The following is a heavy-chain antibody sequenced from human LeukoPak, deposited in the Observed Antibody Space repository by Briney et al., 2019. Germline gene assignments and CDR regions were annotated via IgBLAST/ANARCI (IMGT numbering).Heavy chain of an antibody. V-gene: IGHV1-2*02. D-gene: IGHD3-10*01. CDR3: ARENEVGVRGVPSY. Sequence: ASVKVSCKASGYTFTSYYMHWVRQAPGQGLGWWGWINPNSGGTNYAQKFQGRVTMTRDTSISTAYMELSRLRSDDTAVYYCARENEVGVRGVPSYWGQGTLVTVSS. J-gene: IGHJ4*02. CDR2: INPNSGGT. CDR1: GYTFTSYY.